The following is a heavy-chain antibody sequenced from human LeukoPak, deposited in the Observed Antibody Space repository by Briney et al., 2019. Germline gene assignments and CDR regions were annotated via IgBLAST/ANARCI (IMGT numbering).Heavy chain of an antibody. J-gene: IGHJ4*02. CDR1: GYTYTNHG. CDR2: ISAYNRDT. CDR3: ARDPSNTSGWSPYFDS. Sequence: ASVKVSCTASGYTYTNHGITWVRQAPGQGLEWMGWISAYNRDTKYAQNFQGRVTFITESSTSTAYMELRSLGSDDTAVYYCARDPSNTSGWSPYFDSWGQGTLVTVSA. V-gene: IGHV1-18*04. D-gene: IGHD6-13*01.